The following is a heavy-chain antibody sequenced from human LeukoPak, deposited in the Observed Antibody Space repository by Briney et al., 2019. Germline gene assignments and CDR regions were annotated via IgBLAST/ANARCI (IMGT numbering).Heavy chain of an antibody. CDR3: ATDRKWEHGRNYYYGMDV. V-gene: IGHV1-24*01. Sequence: GASVKVSCEVSGYTLTELSMHWVRQAPGKGLEWMGGFDPEDGETIYAKKFQGRVTMTKDTSTDTAYMELSSLRSEDTAVYYCATDRKWEHGRNYYYGMDVWGQGTTVTVSS. J-gene: IGHJ6*02. CDR1: GYTLTELS. D-gene: IGHD1-26*01. CDR2: FDPEDGET.